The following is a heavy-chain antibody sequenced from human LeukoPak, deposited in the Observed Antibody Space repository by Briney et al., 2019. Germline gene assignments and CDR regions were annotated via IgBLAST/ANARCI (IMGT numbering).Heavy chain of an antibody. V-gene: IGHV1-18*01. Sequence: GASVKVSCKTSGYTFTSYGISWVRQAPGQGLGWMGWISVHNGDTNYAQKFQGRVTMTTDTSTSTVYMELRSLRSDDTAVYYCARRSSSSADYWGQGTLVTVSS. CDR2: ISVHNGDT. J-gene: IGHJ4*02. CDR1: GYTFTSYG. CDR3: ARRSSSSADY. D-gene: IGHD6-25*01.